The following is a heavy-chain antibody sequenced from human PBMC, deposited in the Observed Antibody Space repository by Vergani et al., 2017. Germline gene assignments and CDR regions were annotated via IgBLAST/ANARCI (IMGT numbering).Heavy chain of an antibody. CDR1: GFTFSSYA. CDR2: ISYDGSNK. D-gene: IGHD6-13*01. V-gene: IGHV3-30*01. Sequence: QVQLVESGGGVVQPGRSLRLSCAASGFTFSSYAMHWVRQAPGKGLEWVAVISYDGSNKYYADSVKGRFTISRDNSKNTLYLQMNSLRAEDTAVYYCAKVLGSSWYVGEYFQHWGQGTLVTVSS. CDR3: AKVLGSSWYVGEYFQH. J-gene: IGHJ1*01.